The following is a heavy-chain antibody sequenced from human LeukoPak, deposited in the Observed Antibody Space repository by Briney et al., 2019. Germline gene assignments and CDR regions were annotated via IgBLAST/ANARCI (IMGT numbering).Heavy chain of an antibody. Sequence: SETLSLTCTVSGDSVSSYYWSWIRQPAGKGLEWIGRIYSSGSTNYNPSLKSRLTMSVDTSRNQFSLKLYSVTAADTAVYYCARYCSSITCYFDPWGQGTLVTVSP. J-gene: IGHJ5*02. V-gene: IGHV4-4*07. CDR2: IYSSGST. CDR3: ARYCSSITCYFDP. D-gene: IGHD2-2*01. CDR1: GDSVSSYY.